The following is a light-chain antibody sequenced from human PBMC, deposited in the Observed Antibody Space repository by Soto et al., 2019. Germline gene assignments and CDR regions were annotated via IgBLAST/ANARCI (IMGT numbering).Light chain of an antibody. J-gene: IGLJ1*01. CDR3: SSYTSSSTLEV. Sequence: QSVRTQPASGYGSPGQSSTISCTGTSSDVGGYNYVSWYQQHPGKAPKLMIYDVSNRPSGVSNRFSGSKSGNTASLTISGLQAEDEADYYCSSYTSSSTLEVFGTGTKVTVL. V-gene: IGLV2-14*01. CDR1: SSDVGGYNY. CDR2: DVS.